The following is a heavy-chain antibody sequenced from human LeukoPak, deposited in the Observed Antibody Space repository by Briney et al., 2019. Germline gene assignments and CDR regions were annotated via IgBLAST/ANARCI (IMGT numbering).Heavy chain of an antibody. CDR3: ARRGSGSYWGTLDY. D-gene: IGHD1-26*01. CDR1: GGSISSGGYS. V-gene: IGHV4-30-2*01. J-gene: IGHJ4*02. CDR2: IYDSGST. Sequence: PSQTRSLTCAVSGGSISSGGYSWSWIRQPPGKGLGWIGYIYDSGSTYYNPSLKSRVTISVDRSKNQFSLKLSSVTAADTAVYYCARRGSGSYWGTLDYWGQGTLVTVSS.